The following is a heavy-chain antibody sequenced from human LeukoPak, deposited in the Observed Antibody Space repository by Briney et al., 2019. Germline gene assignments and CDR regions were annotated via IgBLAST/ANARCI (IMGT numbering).Heavy chain of an antibody. J-gene: IGHJ6*02. V-gene: IGHV4-34*01. Sequence: SETLSLTCAVFGGSFSGYCWSWIRQPPGKGLEWIGEINHSGSTNYNPSLKSRVTISVDTSKNQFSLKLSSVTTADTAVYYCARHPTVGSGTYYGYYYYYGMDVWGQGTMVTVSS. CDR1: GGSFSGYC. CDR2: INHSGST. CDR3: ARHPTVGSGTYYGYYYYYGMDV. D-gene: IGHD1-26*01.